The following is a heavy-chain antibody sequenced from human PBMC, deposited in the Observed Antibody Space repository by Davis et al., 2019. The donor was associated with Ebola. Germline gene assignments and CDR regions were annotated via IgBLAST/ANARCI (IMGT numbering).Heavy chain of an antibody. CDR1: GFTFGDYA. V-gene: IGHV3-49*04. CDR3: AKNRYGSGYSAFQH. D-gene: IGHD3-22*01. Sequence: GGSLRLSCTASGFTFGDYAMSWVRQAPGKGLEWVGFIRSKAYGGSTEYAASVKGRFTISRDDSKSIAYLQMNSLKTEDTAVYYCAKNRYGSGYSAFQHWGQGTLVTVSS. J-gene: IGHJ1*01. CDR2: IRSKAYGGST.